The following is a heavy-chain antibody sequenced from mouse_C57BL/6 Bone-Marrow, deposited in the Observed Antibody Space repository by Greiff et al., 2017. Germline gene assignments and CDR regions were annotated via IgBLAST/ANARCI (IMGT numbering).Heavy chain of an antibody. V-gene: IGHV1-64*01. D-gene: IGHD1-1*01. J-gene: IGHJ1*03. CDR3: ARLGYYDGSSYALGWYFDV. CDR1: GYTFTSYW. Sequence: QVQLQQPGAELVKPGASVKLSCKASGYTFTSYWMHWVKQRPGQGLEWIGMIHPNSGSTNYNEKFKSKATLTVDKSSSTAYMQLSSLTSEDSAVYYCARLGYYDGSSYALGWYFDVWGTGTTVTVSS. CDR2: IHPNSGST.